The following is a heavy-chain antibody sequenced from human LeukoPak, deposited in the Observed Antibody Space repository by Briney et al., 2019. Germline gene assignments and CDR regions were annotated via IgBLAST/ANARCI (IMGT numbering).Heavy chain of an antibody. CDR1: GGTFSGYA. CDR2: IIPIFGTA. J-gene: IGHJ4*02. CDR3: ARDLCSSSSCYFFSRLRDNHFDY. V-gene: IGHV1-69*05. Sequence: SVKVSCKASGGTFSGYAISWVRQAPGQGLEWMGGIIPIFGTANYAQKFQGRVTVTTDESTSTAYMELSSLRSEDTAVYYCARDLCSSSSCYFFSRLRDNHFDYWGQGTLVTVSS. D-gene: IGHD2-2*01.